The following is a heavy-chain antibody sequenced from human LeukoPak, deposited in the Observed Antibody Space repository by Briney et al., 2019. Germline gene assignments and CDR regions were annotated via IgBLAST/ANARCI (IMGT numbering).Heavy chain of an antibody. V-gene: IGHV3-48*02. CDR3: ARDPGHSSVGEPKHNDY. J-gene: IGHJ4*02. CDR2: ISSSSSTK. D-gene: IGHD3-10*01. CDR1: GFTFSRYS. Sequence: PGGSLRLSCAASGFTFSRYSMNWVRQAPGKGLEWVPYISSSSSTKYYADSVKGRFTISRDNAKSSLYLQMNSLRDEDTAVYFCARDPGHSSVGEPKHNDYWGQGTLVTVSS.